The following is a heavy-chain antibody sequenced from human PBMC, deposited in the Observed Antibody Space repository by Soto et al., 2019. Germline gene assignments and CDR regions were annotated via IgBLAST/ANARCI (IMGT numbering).Heavy chain of an antibody. J-gene: IGHJ4*02. Sequence: QVQLVESGGGLVKPGGCLRLSCAASGFTFSDYYMSWIRQAPGKGLEWVSYISSSGSTIYYADAVKGRFTISRDNAKNSLYLQMNSLRAEDTAVYYCARSHFGVYRLLRPLDYWGQGTLVTVSS. D-gene: IGHD1-26*01. CDR2: ISSSGSTI. CDR3: ARSHFGVYRLLRPLDY. V-gene: IGHV3-11*01. CDR1: GFTFSDYY.